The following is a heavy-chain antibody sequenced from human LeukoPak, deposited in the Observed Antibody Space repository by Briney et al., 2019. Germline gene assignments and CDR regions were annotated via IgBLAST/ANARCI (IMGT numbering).Heavy chain of an antibody. CDR3: GSGSGSYRVGP. CDR2: ISYDGSNK. CDR1: GFTFSSYA. J-gene: IGHJ5*02. D-gene: IGHD1-26*01. Sequence: GGSLRLSCAASGFTFSSYAMHWVRQAPGKGLEWVAVISYDGSNKYYADSVKGRFTISRDNSKNTLYLQMNSLRAEDTAVYYCGSGSGSYRVGPWGQGTLVTVSS. V-gene: IGHV3-30-3*01.